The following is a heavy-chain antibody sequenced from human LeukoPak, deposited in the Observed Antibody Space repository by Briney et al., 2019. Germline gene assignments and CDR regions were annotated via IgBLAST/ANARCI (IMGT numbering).Heavy chain of an antibody. Sequence: PSETLSLTCSVSGASITSFYWSWIRQPAGKGLEWIGRIYTSGSTNYNPSLKSRVTMSVDTSKNQFSLKLSSVTAADTAVYYCARESYSLIDYWGQGTLVTVSS. CDR3: ARESYSLIDY. CDR1: GASITSFY. CDR2: IYTSGST. D-gene: IGHD2-15*01. V-gene: IGHV4-4*07. J-gene: IGHJ4*02.